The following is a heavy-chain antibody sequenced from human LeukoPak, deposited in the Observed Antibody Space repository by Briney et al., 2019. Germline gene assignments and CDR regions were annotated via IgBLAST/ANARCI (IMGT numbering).Heavy chain of an antibody. CDR3: ARVGYDYVWGSPNWFDP. V-gene: IGHV4-38-2*02. D-gene: IGHD3-16*01. CDR1: GYSISSGYY. Sequence: SETLSLTCTVSGYSISSGYYWGWIRQPPGKGLEWIGSIYHSGSTYYNTSLKSRVTISVDTSKNQLSLKLSSVTAADTAVYYWARVGYDYVWGSPNWFDPWGQGTLVTVSS. CDR2: IYHSGST. J-gene: IGHJ5*02.